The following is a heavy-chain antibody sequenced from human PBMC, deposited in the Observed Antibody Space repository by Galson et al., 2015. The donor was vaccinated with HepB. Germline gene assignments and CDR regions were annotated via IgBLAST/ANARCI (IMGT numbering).Heavy chain of an antibody. CDR3: ARDIFRVSSSSWDDAFDI. CDR1: GFTFSSYG. J-gene: IGHJ3*02. Sequence: SLRLSCAASGFTFSSYGMHWVRQAPGKGLEWVAVIWYDGSNKYYADSVKGRFTISRDNSKNTLYLQMNSLRAEDTAVYYCARDIFRVSSSSWDDAFDIWGQGTMVTVSS. CDR2: IWYDGSNK. D-gene: IGHD6-13*01. V-gene: IGHV3-33*01.